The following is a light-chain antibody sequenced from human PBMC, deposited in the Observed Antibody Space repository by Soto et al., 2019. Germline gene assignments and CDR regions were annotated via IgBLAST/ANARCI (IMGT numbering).Light chain of an antibody. CDR2: DAS. CDR1: QSISSR. Sequence: DIQRDTSPSPVSPSVVDRVTSSCRASQSISSRLAWYQQKPGKDPKFLVYDASNLESGVPSRFSGSGSGTEFTLTISSLQPDDFATYYCQQYNSYSVTFGQGTTVDIK. J-gene: IGKJ1*01. CDR3: QQYNSYSVT. V-gene: IGKV1-5*01.